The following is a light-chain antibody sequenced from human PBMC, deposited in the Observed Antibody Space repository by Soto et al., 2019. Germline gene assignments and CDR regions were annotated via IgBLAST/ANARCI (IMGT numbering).Light chain of an antibody. CDR3: CSYAGTYV. CDR1: SSDVRSYKL. V-gene: IGLV2-23*01. CDR2: EGS. Sequence: QSALTQPASVSGSPGQSITISCTGTSSDVRSYKLVSWYQQHPGKAPKLMIYEGSKRPSGVSNRFSGSKSGNTASLTISGLQAEDEADYYCCSYAGTYVFGTGTKATVL. J-gene: IGLJ1*01.